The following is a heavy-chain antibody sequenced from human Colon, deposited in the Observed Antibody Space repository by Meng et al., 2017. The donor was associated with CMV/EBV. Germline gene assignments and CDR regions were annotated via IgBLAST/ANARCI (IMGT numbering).Heavy chain of an antibody. CDR3: AKGADFHDFWSGFAY. J-gene: IGHJ4*02. D-gene: IGHD3-3*01. V-gene: IGHV3-23*01. CDR1: GFTFNDFD. Sequence: GGSLRLSCSASGFTFNDFDMTWVRQAPGKGLEWVSSISGSGVTTYYSDAVKGRFTISRDNSRNTLHLKINSLGADDTAVYYCAKGADFHDFWSGFAYWGQGAVVTVSS. CDR2: ISGSGVTT.